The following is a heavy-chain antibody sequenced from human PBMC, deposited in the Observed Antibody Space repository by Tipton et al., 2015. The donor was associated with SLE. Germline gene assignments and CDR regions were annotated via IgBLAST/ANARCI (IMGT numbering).Heavy chain of an antibody. Sequence: VQLVQSGAEVRKPGESLRISCQGSGYTFNSHWIGWVRQMPGKGLEWMGIIYPGDSDTRYSPSFQGKVTISADVSISTAYLQWSRLWASDSAIYYCARGSGWSKSYDVDVWGQGTTVTVSS. CDR2: IYPGDSDT. V-gene: IGHV5-51*03. CDR3: ARGSGWSKSYDVDV. CDR1: GYTFNSHW. J-gene: IGHJ6*02. D-gene: IGHD6-19*01.